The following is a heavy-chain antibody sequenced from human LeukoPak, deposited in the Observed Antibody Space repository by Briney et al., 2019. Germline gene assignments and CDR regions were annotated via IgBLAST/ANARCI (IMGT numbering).Heavy chain of an antibody. D-gene: IGHD5-18*01. Sequence: SETLSLTCTVSGGSMTTHHWNWIRQTPGKGLEWIGYVFDSGRTKVNPSLKSRVTLSADTSKNQLSLRLSSVTAADTAMYYCTTIKRGDIFGYFDFWGQGIQVTVSS. CDR2: VFDSGRT. V-gene: IGHV4-59*11. CDR1: GGSMTTHH. J-gene: IGHJ4*02. CDR3: TTIKRGDIFGYFDF.